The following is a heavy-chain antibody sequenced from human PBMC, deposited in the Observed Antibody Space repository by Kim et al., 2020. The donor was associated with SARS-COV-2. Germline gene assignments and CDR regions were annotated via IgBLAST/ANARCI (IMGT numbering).Heavy chain of an antibody. CDR3: ARDRGLRYFDWFNGMDV. J-gene: IGHJ6*02. CDR1: GYTFTSYG. Sequence: ASVKVSCKASGYTFTSYGISWVRQAPGQGLEWMGWISAYNGNTNYAQKLQGRVTMTTDTSTSTAYMELRSLRSDDTAVYYCARDRGLRYFDWFNGMDVWGQGTTVTVSS. CDR2: ISAYNGNT. D-gene: IGHD3-9*01. V-gene: IGHV1-18*01.